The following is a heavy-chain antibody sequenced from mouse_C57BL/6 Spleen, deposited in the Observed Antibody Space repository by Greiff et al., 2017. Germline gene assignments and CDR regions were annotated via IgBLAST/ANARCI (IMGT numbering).Heavy chain of an antibody. V-gene: IGHV3-6*01. CDR1: GYSITSGYY. Sequence: EVQLQESGPGLVKPSQSLSLTCSVTGYSITSGYYWNWIRQFPGNKLEWMGYISYDGSNNYNPSLKNRISITRDTSKNQFFLKLNSVTTEDTATYDWAREGDGYYVGVDYWGQGTSVTVSS. J-gene: IGHJ4*01. CDR2: ISYDGSN. CDR3: AREGDGYYVGVDY. D-gene: IGHD2-3*01.